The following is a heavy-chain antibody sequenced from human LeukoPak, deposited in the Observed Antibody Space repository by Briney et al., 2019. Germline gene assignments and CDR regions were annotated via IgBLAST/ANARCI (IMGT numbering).Heavy chain of an antibody. CDR2: MNPNSGNT. J-gene: IGHJ6*02. CDR1: GYTFTSYD. V-gene: IGHV1-8*01. CDR3: ARDTYREGYCSGGSCYYYYYGMDV. Sequence: ASVKVSCKASGYTFTSYDINWVRQATGQGLEWMGWMNPNSGNTGYAQKFQGRVTITADESTSTAYMELSSLRSEDTAVYYCARDTYREGYCSGGSCYYYYYGMDVWGQGTTVTVSS. D-gene: IGHD2-15*01.